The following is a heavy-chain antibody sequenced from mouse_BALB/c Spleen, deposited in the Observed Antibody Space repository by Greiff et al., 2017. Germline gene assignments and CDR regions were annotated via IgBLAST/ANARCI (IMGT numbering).Heavy chain of an antibody. V-gene: IGHV5-17*02. D-gene: IGHD2-4*01. CDR3: ARVDYDYDENWFAY. Sequence: EVKLMESGGGLVQPGGSRKLSCAASGFTFSSFGMHWVRQAPEKGLEWVAYISSGSSTIYYADTVKGRFTISRDNPKNTLFLQMTSLRSEDTAMYYCARVDYDYDENWFAYWGQGTLVTVSA. CDR2: ISSGSSTI. CDR1: GFTFSSFG. J-gene: IGHJ3*01.